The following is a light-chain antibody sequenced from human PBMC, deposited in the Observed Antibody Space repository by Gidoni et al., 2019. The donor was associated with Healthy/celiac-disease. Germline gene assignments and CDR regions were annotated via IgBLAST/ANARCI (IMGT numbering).Light chain of an antibody. CDR3: QQRSNWLT. CDR1: QSVSSY. J-gene: IGKJ4*01. CDR2: DAS. Sequence: EIVLTQSPATLSLSPGERATLSCRASQSVSSYLAWYQQTPGQAPRLLIYDASNRATGIPARFSGSGSGTDITLTISSLEPEDFAVYYWQQRSNWLTFGGGTKVEIK. V-gene: IGKV3-11*01.